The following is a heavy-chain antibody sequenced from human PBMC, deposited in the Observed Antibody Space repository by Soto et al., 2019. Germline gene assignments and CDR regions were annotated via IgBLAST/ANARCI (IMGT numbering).Heavy chain of an antibody. Sequence: QVQLVESGGGVVQPGRSLRLSCAASGFSFNSFNMHWVRQAPGKGLEWVAVIWNDGSNQYYADSVRGRFTISRDNSNNTLYMQMKSLRADDTAVYYCARGPIWFGAVNYWGQGTLVTVSS. J-gene: IGHJ4*02. CDR3: ARGPIWFGAVNY. CDR2: IWNDGSNQ. D-gene: IGHD3-16*01. V-gene: IGHV3-33*01. CDR1: GFSFNSFN.